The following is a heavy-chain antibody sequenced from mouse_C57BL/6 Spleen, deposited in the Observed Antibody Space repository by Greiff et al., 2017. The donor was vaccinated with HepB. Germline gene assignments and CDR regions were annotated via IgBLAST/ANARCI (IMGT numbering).Heavy chain of an antibody. CDR1: GYTFTSYW. Sequence: QVQLQQPGAELVMPGASVKLSCKASGYTFTSYWMHWVKQRPGQGLEWIGEIDPSDSYTNYNQKFKRKSTLTVDKSSSTAYMQLSSLTSEDSAVYYCAKGDGYHTLDVWGTGTTVTVSS. CDR3: AKGDGYHTLDV. J-gene: IGHJ1*03. CDR2: IDPSDSYT. V-gene: IGHV1-69*01. D-gene: IGHD2-3*01.